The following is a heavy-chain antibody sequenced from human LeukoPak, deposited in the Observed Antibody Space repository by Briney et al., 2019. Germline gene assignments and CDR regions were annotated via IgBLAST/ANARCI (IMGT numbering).Heavy chain of an antibody. D-gene: IGHD4-23*01. CDR3: ARTRCGYGGSVCYQH. J-gene: IGHJ1*01. Sequence: PSETLSLTCGVFGASIQDYYWSWIRQSPGKGLEWIGEISHTEGTRYNPSLESRVTMSVGTSENQLSLKLIFVTAADTAVYYCARTRCGYGGSVCYQHWGLGTLVTVSS. CDR2: ISHTEGT. CDR1: GASIQDYY. V-gene: IGHV4-34*01.